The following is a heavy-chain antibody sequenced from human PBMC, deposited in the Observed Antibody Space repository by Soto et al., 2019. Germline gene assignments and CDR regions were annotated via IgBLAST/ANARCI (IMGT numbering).Heavy chain of an antibody. V-gene: IGHV3-30-3*01. CDR1: GFTFSSYA. CDR2: ISYDGSNK. Sequence: GSLRLSCAASGFTFSSYAMHWVRQAPGKGLEWVAVISYDGSNKYYADSVKGRFTISRDNSKNTLYLQMNSLRAEDTAVYYCATPYDSSGYFDCWGQGTLVTVSS. D-gene: IGHD3-22*01. J-gene: IGHJ4*02. CDR3: ATPYDSSGYFDC.